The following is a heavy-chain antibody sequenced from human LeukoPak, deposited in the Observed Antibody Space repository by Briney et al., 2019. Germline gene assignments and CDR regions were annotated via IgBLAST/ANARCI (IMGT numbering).Heavy chain of an antibody. CDR3: GRVGGRSKAAKGDAFDI. D-gene: IGHD6-6*01. J-gene: IGHJ3*02. CDR2: ISSGSTYM. Sequence: GGSLRLSCTASGFTFSSYSMNWVRQAPGKGLEWVSSISSGSTYMYYADSVKGRFTISRDNAQNSVFLQMNSLRAEDTAVYYCGRVGGRSKAAKGDAFDIWGQGTMVVVSS. V-gene: IGHV3-21*06. CDR1: GFTFSSYS.